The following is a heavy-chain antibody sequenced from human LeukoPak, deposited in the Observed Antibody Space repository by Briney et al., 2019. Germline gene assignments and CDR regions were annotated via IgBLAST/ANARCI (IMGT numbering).Heavy chain of an antibody. CDR1: GGSLSSYY. Sequence: SETLSLTCTVSGGSLSSYYWSWIRQPPGKGLEWIGYIYHSGSTYYNPSLKSRVTISVDRSKNQFSLKLSSVTAADTAVYYCARAKRGYGDYVGMDVWGQGTTVTVSS. CDR2: IYHSGST. CDR3: ARAKRGYGDYVGMDV. V-gene: IGHV4-59*12. J-gene: IGHJ6*02. D-gene: IGHD4-17*01.